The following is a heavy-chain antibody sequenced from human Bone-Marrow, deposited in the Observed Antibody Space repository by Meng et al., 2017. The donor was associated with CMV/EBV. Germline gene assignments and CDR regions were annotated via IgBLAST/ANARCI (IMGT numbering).Heavy chain of an antibody. V-gene: IGHV3-11*04. Sequence: GESLKISCAASGFTFSDYYMSWIRQAPGKGLEWVSYISSSGSTIYYADSVKGRFTISRDNAKNSLYLQMNSLRAEDTAVYYCARALPYDFWSGYYLYYYYGMDVWGQGTTVTVSS. CDR1: GFTFSDYY. CDR3: ARALPYDFWSGYYLYYYYGMDV. J-gene: IGHJ6*02. CDR2: ISSSGSTI. D-gene: IGHD3-3*01.